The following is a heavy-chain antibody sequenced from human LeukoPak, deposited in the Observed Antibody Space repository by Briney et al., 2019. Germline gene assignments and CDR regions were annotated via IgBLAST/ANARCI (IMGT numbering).Heavy chain of an antibody. CDR1: GYTFTSYD. CDR3: ARGPRTVTTSGYYFDY. D-gene: IGHD4-17*01. J-gene: IGHJ4*02. CDR2: MNPNSGNT. V-gene: IGHV1-8*01. Sequence: ASVKVSCKASGYTFTSYDINWVRQATGQGLEWMGWMNPNSGNTGYAQKFQGRVTMTRNTSISTAYMELSSLRSEDTAVYYCARGPRTVTTSGYYFDYWGQGTLVTASS.